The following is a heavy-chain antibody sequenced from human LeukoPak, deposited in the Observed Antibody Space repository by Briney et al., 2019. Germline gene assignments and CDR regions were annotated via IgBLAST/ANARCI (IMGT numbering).Heavy chain of an antibody. J-gene: IGHJ4*02. CDR1: GFSFSGYW. D-gene: IGHD5-24*01. CDR3: ARDPALDGYNSNDY. CDR2: IKQDGSEK. V-gene: IGHV3-7*03. Sequence: GGSLRLSCAAGFSFSGYWMSWVRQAPGKGLEWVANIKQDGSEKYYVDSVKGRFTISRDNAKNSLYLQMNSLRAEDTAVYYCARDPALDGYNSNDYWGQGTLVTVSS.